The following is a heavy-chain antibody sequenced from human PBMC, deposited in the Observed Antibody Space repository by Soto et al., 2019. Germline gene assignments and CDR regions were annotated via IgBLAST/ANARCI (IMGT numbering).Heavy chain of an antibody. Sequence: GASVKVSCKASGFTFTSSAVQWVRQARGQRLEWIGWIVVGSGNTNYAQKFQERVTITRDMSTSTAYMELSSLRSEDTAVYYCAAVSPNDYDSSGFGGNWLDPWGQGTLVTVSS. J-gene: IGHJ5*02. CDR2: IVVGSGNT. V-gene: IGHV1-58*01. CDR3: AAVSPNDYDSSGFGGNWLDP. CDR1: GFTFTSSA. D-gene: IGHD3-22*01.